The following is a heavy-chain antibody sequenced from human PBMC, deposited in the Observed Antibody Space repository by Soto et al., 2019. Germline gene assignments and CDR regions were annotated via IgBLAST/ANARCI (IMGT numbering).Heavy chain of an antibody. CDR3: AKVPYYYGIDY. Sequence: QVQLVESGGGVVQPGRSLRLSCAASGFTFSSYGMHWVRQAPGKGLEWVAVISYDGSNKYHADSVKGRFTISRDNSKNTLYLQMNSLRAEDTAVYYCAKVPYYYGIDYWGQGTLVTVSS. CDR2: ISYDGSNK. D-gene: IGHD3-10*01. CDR1: GFTFSSYG. J-gene: IGHJ4*02. V-gene: IGHV3-30*18.